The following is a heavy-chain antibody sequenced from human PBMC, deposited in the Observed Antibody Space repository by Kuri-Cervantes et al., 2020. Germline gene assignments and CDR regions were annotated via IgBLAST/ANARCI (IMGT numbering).Heavy chain of an antibody. CDR2: INQDGSVT. Sequence: GESLKISCVGSGFSFSNFWISWVRQAPGKGLEWVGNINQDGSVTHFVDSVKGRFTISRDNAKNSLYLQMNSLRADDTAVYYCARDLLKSYGTAYWGQGTLVTVSS. D-gene: IGHD1-1*01. CDR3: ARDLLKSYGTAY. J-gene: IGHJ4*02. V-gene: IGHV3-7*01. CDR1: GFSFSNFW.